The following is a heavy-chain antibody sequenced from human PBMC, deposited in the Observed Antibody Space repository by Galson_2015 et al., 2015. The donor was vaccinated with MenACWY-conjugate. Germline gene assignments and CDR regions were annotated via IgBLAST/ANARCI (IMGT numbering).Heavy chain of an antibody. V-gene: IGHV4-34*01. CDR1: GGSFSGYY. D-gene: IGHD3-10*01. CDR3: AGSQLH. CDR2: IRHSGNT. J-gene: IGHJ4*02. Sequence: SETLSLTCAVYGGSFSGYYLSWIRQPPGKGLEWIGEIRHSGNTNYNPSLKSRVAISVDRSNNQFSLKLSSVTAADTAVYYCAGSQLHWGQGILVTVSS.